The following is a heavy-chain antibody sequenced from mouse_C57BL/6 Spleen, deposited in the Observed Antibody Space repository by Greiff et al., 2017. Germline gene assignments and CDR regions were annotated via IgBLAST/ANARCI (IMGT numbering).Heavy chain of an antibody. Sequence: EVQGVESGGDLVKPGGSLKLSCAASGFTFSSYGMSWVRQTPDKRLEWVATISSGGSYTYYPDSGKGRFTISRDNAKNTLYLQMSSLKSEDTAMYYCARGDGPMDYWGQGTSVTVSS. CDR2: ISSGGSYT. V-gene: IGHV5-6*01. D-gene: IGHD2-3*01. CDR3: ARGDGPMDY. J-gene: IGHJ4*01. CDR1: GFTFSSYG.